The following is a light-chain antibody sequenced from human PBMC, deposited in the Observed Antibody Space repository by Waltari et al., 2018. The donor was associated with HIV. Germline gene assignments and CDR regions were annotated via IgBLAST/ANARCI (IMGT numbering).Light chain of an antibody. CDR3: QSYDASLSGLWV. CDR2: HNH. V-gene: IGLV1-40*01. CDR1: LSNLGAGPA. J-gene: IGLJ3*02. Sequence: HSTLTQPPSVSGATGQRITISCAGNLSNLGAGPAVHWHQQFPGSAPKLPIFHNHNRPSGVPDRFSGSKSGPSASLAITGLQTEDEADYYCQSYDASLSGLWVFGGGTRLTVL.